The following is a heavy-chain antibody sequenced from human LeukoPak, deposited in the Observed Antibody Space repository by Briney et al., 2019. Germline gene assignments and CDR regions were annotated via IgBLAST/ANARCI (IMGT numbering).Heavy chain of an antibody. CDR2: IRYDGSNK. J-gene: IGHJ4*02. D-gene: IGHD7-27*01. CDR1: GFTFSSYG. CDR3: AKSGPPAPPDY. V-gene: IGHV3-30*02. Sequence: PGRSLRLSCAASGFTFSSYGMHWVRQAPGKGLEGVAFIRYDGSNKYYADSVRGRFTISRDNSKNSLYLQMNSLKGDDTAVYYCAKSGPPAPPDYWGQGTLVTVSS.